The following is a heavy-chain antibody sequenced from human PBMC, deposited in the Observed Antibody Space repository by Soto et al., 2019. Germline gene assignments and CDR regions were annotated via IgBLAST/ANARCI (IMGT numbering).Heavy chain of an antibody. D-gene: IGHD2-2*01. J-gene: IGHJ4*01. CDR2: INSDGSST. Sequence: GGSLRLSCAASGFTFISYWMHWVRQAPWKGLVWVSRINSDGSSTSYADSVKGRFTISRDTSKNMLYLQMNSLRAEDTAIYYCAKDSHWAIISPTHDYWGHGTLVTVSS. V-gene: IGHV3-74*01. CDR3: AKDSHWAIISPTHDY. CDR1: GFTFISYW.